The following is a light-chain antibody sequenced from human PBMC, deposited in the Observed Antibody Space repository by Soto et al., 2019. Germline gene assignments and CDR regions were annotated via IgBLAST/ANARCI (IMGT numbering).Light chain of an antibody. J-gene: IGKJ1*01. CDR3: QQYYNTAWT. CDR1: QNVLYSSNNKNY. Sequence: DIVMTQSPDSLAVSLGERATINCKSSQNVLYSSNNKNYLAWYQQKPGQPPKLLIYWASTREPGVPDRFSGRGSGTDFTLTIISLQADDVAVCYGQQYYNTAWTFGQGTKVESK. CDR2: WAS. V-gene: IGKV4-1*01.